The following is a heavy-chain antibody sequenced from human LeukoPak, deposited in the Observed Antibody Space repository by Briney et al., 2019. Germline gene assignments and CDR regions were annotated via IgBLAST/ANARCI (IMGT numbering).Heavy chain of an antibody. CDR3: AGSPTVDAAFDI. V-gene: IGHV3-23*01. CDR2: ISGSGGST. Sequence: GGSLRLSCAASGFTFSSYAMSWVRQAPGQGLEWVSSISGSGGSTYYADSVRGRFTVSRDNSRNTLALQMNSLRAEDTAVYYCAGSPTVDAAFDIWGQGTMVTVSS. J-gene: IGHJ3*02. CDR1: GFTFSSYA. D-gene: IGHD4-23*01.